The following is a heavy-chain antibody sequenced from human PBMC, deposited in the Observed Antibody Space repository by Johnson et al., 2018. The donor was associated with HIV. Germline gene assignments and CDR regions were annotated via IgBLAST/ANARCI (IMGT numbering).Heavy chain of an antibody. CDR2: ISWNSGSI. J-gene: IGHJ3*02. Sequence: QLVESGGGLVQPGRSLRLSCAASGFTFDDYAMHWVRQAPGKGLEWVSGISWNSGSIGYAYSVKGRFTISRANAKNSLYLQMNSLRAEDTALYYCAKCRSTAQFITYDAFDIWGQGTMVTVSS. V-gene: IGHV3-9*01. CDR1: GFTFDDYA. D-gene: IGHD3-10*01. CDR3: AKCRSTAQFITYDAFDI.